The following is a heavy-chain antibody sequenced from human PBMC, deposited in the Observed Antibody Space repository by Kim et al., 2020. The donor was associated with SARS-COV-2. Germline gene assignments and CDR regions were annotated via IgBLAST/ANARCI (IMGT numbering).Heavy chain of an antibody. CDR1: GFTFSSYG. Sequence: GGSLRLSCAASGFTFSSYGMHWVRQAPGKGLEWVAVIWYDGSNKYYADSVKGRFTISRDNSKNTLYLQMNSLRAEDTAVYYCARRYCSGGSCYPLFDPWGQPALVTVSP. V-gene: IGHV3-33*01. J-gene: IGHJ5*02. CDR2: IWYDGSNK. CDR3: ARRYCSGGSCYPLFDP. D-gene: IGHD2-15*01.